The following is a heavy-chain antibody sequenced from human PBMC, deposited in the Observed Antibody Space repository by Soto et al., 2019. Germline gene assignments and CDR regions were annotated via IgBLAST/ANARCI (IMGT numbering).Heavy chain of an antibody. J-gene: IGHJ4*02. CDR1: GVTFTSYS. V-gene: IGHV3-48*02. Sequence: GGSLRLSCVFSGVTFTSYSINWVRQAPGKGLEWISHINSNSGNIYYADSVKGRFTISRDNARNSVYLQMNSLRDEDTAVYYCARDRRDGRVGPFDYWGQGTLVTVSS. CDR3: ARDRRDGRVGPFDY. CDR2: INSNSGNI.